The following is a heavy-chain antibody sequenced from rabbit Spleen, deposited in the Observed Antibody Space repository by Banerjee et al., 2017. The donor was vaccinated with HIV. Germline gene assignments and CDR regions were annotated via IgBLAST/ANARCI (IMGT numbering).Heavy chain of an antibody. CDR3: ARDGAGGGWYFTL. D-gene: IGHD8-1*01. J-gene: IGHJ6*01. CDR2: TSADQTT. V-gene: IGHV1S40*01. Sequence: QSLEESGGDLVKPGASLTLTCKASGFTINNNYDMCWVRQAPGKGLEWIACTSADQTTWYASWAKGRFTISRTSSSTVTLQMTSLTAADTATYGCARDGAGGGWYFTLWGPGTLVTVS. CDR1: GFTINNNYD.